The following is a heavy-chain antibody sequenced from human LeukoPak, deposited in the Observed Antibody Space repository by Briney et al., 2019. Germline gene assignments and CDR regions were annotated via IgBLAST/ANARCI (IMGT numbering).Heavy chain of an antibody. CDR1: GFTFSSYG. CDR2: ISYDGSNK. J-gene: IGHJ4*02. V-gene: IGHV3-30*03. CDR3: ARDRIQLWLPEYYFDY. Sequence: GRSLRLSCAASGFTFSSYGMHWVRQAPGKGLEWVAVISYDGSNKYYADSVKGRFTISRDNSKNTLYLQMNSLRAEDTAVYYCARDRIQLWLPEYYFDYWGQETLVTVSS. D-gene: IGHD5-18*01.